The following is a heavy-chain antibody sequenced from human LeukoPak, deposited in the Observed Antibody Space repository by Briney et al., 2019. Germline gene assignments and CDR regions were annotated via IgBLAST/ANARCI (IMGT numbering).Heavy chain of an antibody. J-gene: IGHJ4*02. D-gene: IGHD1-1*01. Sequence: SETLSLTCTVSGGSISSYYWSWIRQPPGKGLEWIGSMHYSGDSKYNPSLKSRVSLSIDTSKQQFSLRLSSVTAADTAVYYCARDLELERNRWNYFESWGQGTLVTVSS. CDR2: MHYSGDS. CDR3: ARDLELERNRWNYFES. CDR1: GGSISSYY. V-gene: IGHV4-59*01.